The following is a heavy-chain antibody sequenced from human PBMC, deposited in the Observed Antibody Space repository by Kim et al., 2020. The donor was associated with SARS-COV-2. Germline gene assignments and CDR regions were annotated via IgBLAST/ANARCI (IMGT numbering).Heavy chain of an antibody. J-gene: IGHJ4*02. CDR1: GFTFGDYA. CDR2: ISWNSGSI. CDR3: AKDEQQLVRGIVGAGLGDY. D-gene: IGHD6-13*01. V-gene: IGHV3-9*01. Sequence: GGSLRLSCAASGFTFGDYAMHWVRQAPGKGLEWVSGISWNSGSIGYADSVKGRFTISRDNAKNSLYLQMNSLRAEDTALYYCAKDEQQLVRGIVGAGLGDYWGQGTLVTVSS.